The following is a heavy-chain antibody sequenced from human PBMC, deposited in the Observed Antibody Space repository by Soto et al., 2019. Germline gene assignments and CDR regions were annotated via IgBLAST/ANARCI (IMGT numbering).Heavy chain of an antibody. J-gene: IGHJ6*02. CDR1: GGSISSGDYY. D-gene: IGHD3-10*01. CDR2: IYYSGST. V-gene: IGHV4-30-4*01. Sequence: QVQLQESGPGLVQPSQTLSLTCTVSGGSISSGDYYWSWIRQPPGKGLEWIGYIYYSGSTYYNPSLKRRLTISVDTSKNQSSLKLSSVTAADTAVYYCARERIFSNYGRYYDGMDVWGQGTTVTVSS. CDR3: ARERIFSNYGRYYDGMDV.